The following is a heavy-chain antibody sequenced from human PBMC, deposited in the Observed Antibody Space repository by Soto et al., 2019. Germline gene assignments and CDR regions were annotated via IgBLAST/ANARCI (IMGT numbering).Heavy chain of an antibody. CDR1: GGSISSYY. D-gene: IGHD6-13*01. V-gene: IGHV4-59*08. Sequence: SETLSLTCTVSGGSISSYYWGWIRQPPGKGLEWIGYIYYSGSTNYNPSLKSRLTTSVDTSKNQFSLKLSSVTAADTAVYFCARSLRGGYTVTDSWGRGTLVTVSS. J-gene: IGHJ4*02. CDR3: ARSLRGGYTVTDS. CDR2: IYYSGST.